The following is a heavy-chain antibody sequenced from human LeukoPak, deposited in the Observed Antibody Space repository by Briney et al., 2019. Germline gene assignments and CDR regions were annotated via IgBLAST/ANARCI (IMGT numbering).Heavy chain of an antibody. J-gene: IGHJ4*02. Sequence: ASVKVSCKASGFTFTDHYMHWVRQAPGQGLEWMGWINGKRGDTNYAQNFQDRVTMTRDTSTSTVYMELSRLTVDGTAVYYCARDHDWGVDYWGRGTLVTVSS. V-gene: IGHV1-2*02. CDR1: GFTFTDHY. CDR2: INGKRGDT. CDR3: ARDHDWGVDY. D-gene: IGHD7-27*01.